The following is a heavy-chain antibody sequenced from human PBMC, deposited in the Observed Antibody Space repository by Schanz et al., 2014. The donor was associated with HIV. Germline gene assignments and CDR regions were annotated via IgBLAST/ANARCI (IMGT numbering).Heavy chain of an antibody. V-gene: IGHV3-9*01. J-gene: IGHJ4*02. D-gene: IGHD1-26*01. CDR1: GFTFSSFS. CDR3: VKDFTDSKGGFDY. CDR2: ITWNNKVM. Sequence: EVQLVQSGGGLVKPGGSLRLSCAASGFTFSSFSMNWVWQSPGKGLEWVSGITWNNKVMGYVDSVKGRFTISRDTAKNSLFLQMVNLISEDTAFYYCVKDFTDSKGGFDYWGQGALVIVSS.